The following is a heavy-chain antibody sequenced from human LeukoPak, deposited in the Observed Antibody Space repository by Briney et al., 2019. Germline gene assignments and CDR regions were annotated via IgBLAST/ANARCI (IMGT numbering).Heavy chain of an antibody. V-gene: IGHV1-8*01. CDR2: MNPNSGNT. J-gene: IGHJ4*02. D-gene: IGHD3-10*01. CDR1: GYTFTSYD. Sequence: GASVKVSCKPSGYTFTSYDINWVRQATGQGLEWMGWMNPNSGNTGYAQKFQGRVTMTRNTSISTAYMELSSLRSEDTAVYYCARGRWMVRDFDYWGQGTLVTVSS. CDR3: ARGRWMVRDFDY.